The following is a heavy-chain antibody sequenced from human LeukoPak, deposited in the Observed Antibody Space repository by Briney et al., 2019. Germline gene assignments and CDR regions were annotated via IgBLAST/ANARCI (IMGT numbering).Heavy chain of an antibody. V-gene: IGHV4-39*01. CDR3: GRYYAAYYFDS. Sequence: SETLSLTFNVSGGSVSHSGYYWGWLRQPPGKGLEWIATIYNSGSTDSGNTYYSPSLHSRVTISIDKSKNQFSLKLRSVTAADTAVYYCGRYYAAYYFDSWGQGTLVTVSS. D-gene: IGHD3-3*01. J-gene: IGHJ4*02. CDR2: IYNSGSTDSGNT. CDR1: GGSVSHSGYY.